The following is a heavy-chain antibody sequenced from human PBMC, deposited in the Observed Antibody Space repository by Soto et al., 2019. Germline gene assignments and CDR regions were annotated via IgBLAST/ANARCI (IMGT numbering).Heavy chain of an antibody. D-gene: IGHD6-13*01. Sequence: QVQLVQSGAEVKKPGSSVKVSCKASGGTFSSYAISWVRQAPGQGLEWMGGVIPIFGTANYAQKFQGRVTITADESTSTAYMEMSSLRSEDTAVYYCASLSIAAAGHDAFDIWGQGTMVTVSS. V-gene: IGHV1-69*01. CDR1: GGTFSSYA. CDR3: ASLSIAAAGHDAFDI. J-gene: IGHJ3*02. CDR2: VIPIFGTA.